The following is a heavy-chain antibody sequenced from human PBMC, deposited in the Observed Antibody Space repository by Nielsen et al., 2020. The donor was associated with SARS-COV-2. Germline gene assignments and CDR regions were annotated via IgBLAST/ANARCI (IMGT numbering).Heavy chain of an antibody. Sequence: GESLNISCAASGFTFSNHEMNWVRQIPGKGLEWVSYISNSGSVISYADSLKSRFTISRDNAQNSLYLQINSLRVEDTGIYYCARDPGVAVGEDGFDTWGQGTMVTVSS. V-gene: IGHV3-48*03. J-gene: IGHJ3*02. CDR3: ARDPGVAVGEDGFDT. CDR2: ISNSGSVI. D-gene: IGHD6-19*01. CDR1: GFTFSNHE.